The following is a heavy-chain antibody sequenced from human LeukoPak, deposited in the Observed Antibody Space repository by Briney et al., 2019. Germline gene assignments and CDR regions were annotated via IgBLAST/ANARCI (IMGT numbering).Heavy chain of an antibody. V-gene: IGHV3-74*01. CDR3: ASGGGDHAFDI. CDR2: INSDGSNS. CDR1: GFTFSSYW. D-gene: IGHD3-16*01. J-gene: IGHJ3*02. Sequence: GGSLRLSCAASGFTFSSYWMHWVRQAPGKGLVWVSRINSDGSNSIYGDSVKGRFTISRDNAKNTLYLQLSGLRADDTAVYFWASGGGDHAFDIWGQGTMVTVSS.